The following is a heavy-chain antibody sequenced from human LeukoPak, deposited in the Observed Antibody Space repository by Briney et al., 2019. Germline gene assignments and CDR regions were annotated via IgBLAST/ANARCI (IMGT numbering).Heavy chain of an antibody. Sequence: MSSETLSLTCTVSGGSISSSSYYWGWIRQPPGKGLEWIGSIYYSGSTYYNPSLKSRVTISVDRSKNQFSLKLSSVTAADTAVYYCARECSGGSCYSGAFDIWGQGTMVTVSS. CDR3: ARECSGGSCYSGAFDI. CDR2: IYYSGST. J-gene: IGHJ3*02. V-gene: IGHV4-39*07. D-gene: IGHD2-15*01. CDR1: GGSISSSSYY.